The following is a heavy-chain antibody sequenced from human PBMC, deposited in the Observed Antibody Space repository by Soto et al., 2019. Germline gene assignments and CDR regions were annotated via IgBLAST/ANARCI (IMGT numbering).Heavy chain of an antibody. J-gene: IGHJ6*03. Sequence: QVQLQESGPGLVKPSQTLSLTCTVSGGSISSGGYYWSWIRQHPGKGLEWIGYIYYSGSTYYNPALKSRVTISVDTSKNQFSLKLSSVTAADTAVYYCARDKKFGDPGYMDVWGKGTTVTVSS. D-gene: IGHD3-10*01. CDR2: IYYSGST. CDR3: ARDKKFGDPGYMDV. CDR1: GGSISSGGYY. V-gene: IGHV4-31*03.